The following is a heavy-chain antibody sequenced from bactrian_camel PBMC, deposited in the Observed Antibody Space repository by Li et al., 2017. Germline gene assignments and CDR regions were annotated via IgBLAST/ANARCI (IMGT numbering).Heavy chain of an antibody. J-gene: IGHJ6*01. D-gene: IGHD2*01. Sequence: QLVESGGGLVQPGGSLRLSCAASGFTFSSYYMSWVRQAPGKGLEWVSSIYSHGSNTYYADSVKGRFTISTDNAKNTVYLQMNSLKFEDTAKYYCAADIDDVLVGGSECSQLTDFGYWGQGTQVTVS. CDR1: GFTFSSYY. CDR2: IYSHGSNT. V-gene: IGHV3-2*01. CDR3: AADIDDVLVGGSECSQLTDFGY.